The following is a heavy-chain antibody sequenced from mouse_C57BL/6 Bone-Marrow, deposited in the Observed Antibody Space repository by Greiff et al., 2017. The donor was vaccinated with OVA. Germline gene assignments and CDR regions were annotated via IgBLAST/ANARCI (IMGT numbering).Heavy chain of an antibody. Sequence: EVMLVESGGGLVKPGGSLKLSCAASGFTFSSYAMSWVRQTPEKRLEWVATISDGGSYTYYPDNVKGRFTISRDNAKNNLYLQMSHLKSEDTAMYYCARDYYYGSSSWFAYWGQGTLVTVSA. V-gene: IGHV5-4*01. CDR2: ISDGGSYT. CDR1: GFTFSSYA. J-gene: IGHJ3*01. CDR3: ARDYYYGSSSWFAY. D-gene: IGHD1-1*01.